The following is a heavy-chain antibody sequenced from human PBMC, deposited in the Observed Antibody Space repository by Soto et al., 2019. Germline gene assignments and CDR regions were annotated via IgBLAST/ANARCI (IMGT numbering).Heavy chain of an antibody. D-gene: IGHD3-10*01. V-gene: IGHV3-11*01. CDR1: TFTFRDHY. CDR2: ISSSGSTV. Sequence: QVQLVESGGGLVKPGGSLRLSCAASTFTFRDHYMDWIRQAPGKGLEWVSYISSSGSTVYYADSVKGRFTISRDNARDSLFLQMNSLRAEDTAVYYCARDQRNHYGSGSCLDYWGQGTLVTVSS. CDR3: ARDQRNHYGSGSCLDY. J-gene: IGHJ4*02.